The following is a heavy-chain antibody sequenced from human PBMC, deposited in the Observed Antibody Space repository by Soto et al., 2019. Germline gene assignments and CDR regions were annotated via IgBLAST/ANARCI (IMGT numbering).Heavy chain of an antibody. CDR1: GFPFINYA. V-gene: IGHV3-23*01. CDR2: ISGSGGRT. CDR3: AKVGVRASSISLYVFDQ. D-gene: IGHD3-10*01. J-gene: IGHJ4*02. Sequence: EVQLLDSGGGSVQPGGSLRLSWAASGFPFINYAMHWVRQAPGKGLEWVSAISGSGGRTYYGDSVKGRFTISRYNSKDTLYLHMHLLTAEDTAVYFCAKVGVRASSISLYVFDQWVQGTLVTVSS.